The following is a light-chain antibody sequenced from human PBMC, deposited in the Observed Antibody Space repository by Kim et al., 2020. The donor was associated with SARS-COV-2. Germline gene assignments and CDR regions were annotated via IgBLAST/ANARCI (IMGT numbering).Light chain of an antibody. V-gene: IGLV4-69*01. CDR2: VKTAGSQ. CDR3: QTWGPGIRV. Sequence: AAVQSACAPSRAHRSNAYAWHEQEPEKGPRYLLKVKTAGSQTKGDGIPDRFSDSNPGAERYLTISSLQSEDEADYYCQTWGPGIRVFGGGTQLTVL. CDR1: RAHRSNA. J-gene: IGLJ7*01.